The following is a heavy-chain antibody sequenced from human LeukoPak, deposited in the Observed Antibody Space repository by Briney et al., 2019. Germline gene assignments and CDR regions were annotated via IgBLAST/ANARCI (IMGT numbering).Heavy chain of an antibody. D-gene: IGHD3-22*01. Sequence: ASVKVSCKASGYTFSSNDINWVRQATGQGLEWMGWMNPNSGNTGYAQKFLGRVTMTRNTSISTAYMELNSLRSEDTAVYYCARVWSSGSHFWGQGTLVTVSS. J-gene: IGHJ4*02. CDR3: ARVWSSGSHF. CDR1: GYTFSSND. V-gene: IGHV1-8*01. CDR2: MNPNSGNT.